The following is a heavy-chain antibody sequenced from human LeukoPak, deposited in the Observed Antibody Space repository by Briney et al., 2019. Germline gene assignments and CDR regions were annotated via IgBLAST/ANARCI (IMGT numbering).Heavy chain of an antibody. CDR2: INPNSGGT. Sequence: GASVKVSCKASGYTFTGYYMHWVRQAPGQGLEWMGWINPNSGGTNYAQKFQGRVTITRDTSISTAYMELSRLRSDDTPVYYCASHRGTSCSTCYFDYWGQGPLLTVSS. V-gene: IGHV1-2*02. J-gene: IGHJ4*02. CDR3: ASHRGTSCSTCYFDY. CDR1: GYTFTGYY. D-gene: IGHD2-2*02.